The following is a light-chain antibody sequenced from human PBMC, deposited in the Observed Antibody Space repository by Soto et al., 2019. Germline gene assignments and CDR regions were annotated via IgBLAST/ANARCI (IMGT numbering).Light chain of an antibody. V-gene: IGLV1-44*01. CDR1: SSNIGTNT. Sequence: QSVLTQPPSASGTPGQRVTISCSGSSSNIGTNTINWYKQLPGTAPKLLIYSNDLRPSGVPARFSGSKSGTSGSLAISGLHSEDEDDYYCEAWDDSLYGAVFGGGTKLTVL. CDR3: EAWDDSLYGAV. CDR2: SND. J-gene: IGLJ2*01.